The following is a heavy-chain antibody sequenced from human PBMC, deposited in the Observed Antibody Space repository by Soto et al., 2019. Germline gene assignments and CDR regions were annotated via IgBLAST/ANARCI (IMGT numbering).Heavy chain of an antibody. V-gene: IGHV1-69*01. CDR1: GGTFSSYA. J-gene: IGHJ6*02. CDR2: IIPIFGTA. Sequence: QVQLVQSGAEVKKPGSSVKVSCKASGGTFSSYAISWVRQAPGQGLEWMGVIIPIFGTANYAQKLQGRGTITADESTSTAYLELSSLRSEDTAVYYCARPKGYCSSTSCPRNYYYYGMDVWGQGTTVTVSS. CDR3: ARPKGYCSSTSCPRNYYYYGMDV. D-gene: IGHD2-2*01.